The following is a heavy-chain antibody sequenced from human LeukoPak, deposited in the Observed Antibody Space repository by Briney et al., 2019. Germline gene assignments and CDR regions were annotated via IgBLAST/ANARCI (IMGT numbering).Heavy chain of an antibody. CDR3: ARGGNGDYYYYYYMDV. V-gene: IGHV1-2*02. CDR1: GYTFTAYY. Sequence: ASVKVSCKASGYTFTAYYMHWVRQAPGQGLEWMGWINPNNGGTNCAQNFQGRVTMTSKTPIITAYMELRSLRSEDTAVYYSARGGNGDYYYYYYMDVWGKGATVTISS. D-gene: IGHD4-17*01. CDR2: INPNNGGT. J-gene: IGHJ6*03.